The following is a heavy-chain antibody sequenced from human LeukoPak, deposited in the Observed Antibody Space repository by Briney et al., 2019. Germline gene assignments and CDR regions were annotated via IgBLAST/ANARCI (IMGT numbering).Heavy chain of an antibody. J-gene: IGHJ4*02. CDR2: ISSSGSSI. V-gene: IGHV3-48*03. CDR3: ARIRGGNEGSGSFFDY. D-gene: IGHD3-10*01. Sequence: PGGSLRLSCAASGFTFSSYEMNWARQTSGKGLEWFSYISSSGSSIYYADSVKGRFTISRDNVKNSLYLQMNSLRAEDTAVYYCARIRGGNEGSGSFFDYWGQGTLVTVSS. CDR1: GFTFSSYE.